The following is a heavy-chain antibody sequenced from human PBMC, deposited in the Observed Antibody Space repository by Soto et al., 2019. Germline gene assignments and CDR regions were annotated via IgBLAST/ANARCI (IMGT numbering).Heavy chain of an antibody. CDR2: IYYSGST. D-gene: IGHD3-10*01. V-gene: IGHV4-39*01. CDR3: ARHSSMVRDPPGI. J-gene: IGHJ4*02. CDR1: GGSISSSSYY. Sequence: QLQLQESGPGLVKPSETLSLTCTVSGGSISSSSYYWGWIRQPPGKGLEWIGSIYYSGSTYYNPSLKSRVTISVDTSKNQFSLKLSSVTAADTAVYYCARHSSMVRDPPGIWGQGTLVTVSS.